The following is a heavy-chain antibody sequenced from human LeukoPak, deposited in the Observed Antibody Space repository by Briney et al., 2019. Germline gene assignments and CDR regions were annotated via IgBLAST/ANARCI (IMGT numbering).Heavy chain of an antibody. CDR2: IYTSGST. CDR3: ARAATTVLPFDY. V-gene: IGHV4-61*02. J-gene: IGHJ4*02. D-gene: IGHD4-17*01. CDR1: GGSISSGSYY. Sequence: SQTLSLTCTVSGGSISSGSYYWSWIRQPAGEGLEWIGRIYTSGSTNYNPSLKSRVTISVDTSKNQFSLKLSSVTAADTAVYYCARAATTVLPFDYWGQGTLVTVSS.